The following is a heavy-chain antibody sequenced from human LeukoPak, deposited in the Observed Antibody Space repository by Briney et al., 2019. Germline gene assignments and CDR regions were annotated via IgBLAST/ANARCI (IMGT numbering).Heavy chain of an antibody. Sequence: ASVKVSCKASGYTFTGYYMHWVRQAPGQGLEWMGRINPNSGGTNYAQKFQGRVTMTRDTSISTAYMKLSRLRSDDTTVYYCASYYDSSGYLSDYWGQGTLVTVSS. CDR1: GYTFTGYY. CDR3: ASYYDSSGYLSDY. J-gene: IGHJ4*02. CDR2: INPNSGGT. D-gene: IGHD3-22*01. V-gene: IGHV1-2*06.